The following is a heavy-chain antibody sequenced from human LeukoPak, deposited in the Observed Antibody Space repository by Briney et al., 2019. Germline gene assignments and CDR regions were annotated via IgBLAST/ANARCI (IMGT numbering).Heavy chain of an antibody. V-gene: IGHV4-34*01. CDR2: INHSGST. D-gene: IGHD6-19*01. J-gene: IGHJ4*02. Sequence: SETLPLTCAVYGGSFSGYYWSWIRQPPGKGLEWIGEINHSGSTNYNPSLKSRVTISVDTSKNQFSLKLSSVTAADTAVYYCARVRPNSSGVDYWGQGTLVTVSS. CDR3: ARVRPNSSGVDY. CDR1: GGSFSGYY.